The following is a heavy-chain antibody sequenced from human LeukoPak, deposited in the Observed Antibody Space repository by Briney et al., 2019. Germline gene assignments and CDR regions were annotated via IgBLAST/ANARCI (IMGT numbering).Heavy chain of an antibody. CDR2: IYYSGST. CDR3: ARDFFTRKTSGYSSSPRWFDP. Sequence: SETLSLTCTVSGGSISSSSYYWGWIRQPPGKGLEWIGSIYYSGSTYYNPSLKSRVTISVDTSKNQFSLKLSPVTAADTAVYYCARDFFTRKTSGYSSSPRWFDPWGQGTLVTVSS. J-gene: IGHJ5*02. D-gene: IGHD6-13*01. CDR1: GGSISSSSYY. V-gene: IGHV4-39*07.